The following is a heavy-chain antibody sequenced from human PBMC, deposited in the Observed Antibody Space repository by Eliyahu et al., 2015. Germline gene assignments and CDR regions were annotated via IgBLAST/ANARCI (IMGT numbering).Heavy chain of an antibody. CDR3: ARKTPYCSGGTCNPWYFDY. Sequence: QVQLQESGPGLVKPSETLSLTCTVSGDSISNYYGSWIRQPPGKGLEWIGHIYYSGNTNYTPSLKSRVTISIDTSKNQFSLNLNSVTAADTAVYYCARKTPYCSGGTCNPWYFDYWGQGMLVTVSS. CDR1: GDSISNYY. CDR2: IYYSGNT. J-gene: IGHJ4*02. D-gene: IGHD2-15*01. V-gene: IGHV4-59*01.